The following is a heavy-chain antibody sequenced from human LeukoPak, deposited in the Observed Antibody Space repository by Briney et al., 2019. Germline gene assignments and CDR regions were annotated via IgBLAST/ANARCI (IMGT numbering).Heavy chain of an antibody. V-gene: IGHV3-21*03. CDR2: ISGSGLYI. CDR1: GFSFDAYT. D-gene: IGHD6-13*01. CDR3: ARGSYSSSWFEIYYFVS. Sequence: GGSLTPTCAASGFSFDAYTMNWIRQAPGRGLEWVSSISGSGLYIFYADSMKGRFTVSRDNAKNSLYLQMHSLKAEDTSVYFCARGSYSSSWFEIYYFVSWGRDPLLTVSA. J-gene: IGHJ4*02.